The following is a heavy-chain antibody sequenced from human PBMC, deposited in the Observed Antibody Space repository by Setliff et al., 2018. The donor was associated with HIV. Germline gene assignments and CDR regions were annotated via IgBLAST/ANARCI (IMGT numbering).Heavy chain of an antibody. J-gene: IGHJ4*02. CDR1: GGSISSSSYY. CDR2: IYYSGST. D-gene: IGHD3-10*01. V-gene: IGHV4-39*07. Sequence: LSLTCTVSGGSISSSSYYWGWIRQPPGKGLEWIGSIYYSGSTYYNPSLKSRVTISVDTSKNQFSPKLSSVTAADTAVYYCARVLYRGSGSYYFDYWGQGTLVTVSS. CDR3: ARVLYRGSGSYYFDY.